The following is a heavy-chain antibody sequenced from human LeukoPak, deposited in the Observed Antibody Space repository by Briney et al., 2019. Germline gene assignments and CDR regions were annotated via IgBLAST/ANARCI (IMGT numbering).Heavy chain of an antibody. D-gene: IGHD3-16*01. CDR3: AREWGYYFDY. Sequence: RASVKVSCKASGYTFTGYYMHWVRQAPGQGLEWMGWISAYNGNTNYAQKLQGRVTMTTDTSTSTAYMELRSLRSDDTTVYYCAREWGYYFDYWGQGTLVTVSS. J-gene: IGHJ4*02. CDR1: GYTFTGYY. V-gene: IGHV1-18*04. CDR2: ISAYNGNT.